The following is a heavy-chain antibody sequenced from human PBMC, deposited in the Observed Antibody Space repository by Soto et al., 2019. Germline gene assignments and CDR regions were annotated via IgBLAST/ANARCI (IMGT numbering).Heavy chain of an antibody. J-gene: IGHJ4*02. V-gene: IGHV3-49*03. D-gene: IGHD3-9*01. CDR2: IRSKPYGGTA. CDR1: GFTLGDFA. CDR3: TRVHTTGPVIPDY. Sequence: PGGSLRLSCTASGFTLGDFAMTWFRQTPGKGLEWVGFIRSKPYGGTAEYAASVKGRFTISRDDSKSIAYLQMNSLKTEDTAFYYCTRVHTTGPVIPDYWGQGTPVTVSS.